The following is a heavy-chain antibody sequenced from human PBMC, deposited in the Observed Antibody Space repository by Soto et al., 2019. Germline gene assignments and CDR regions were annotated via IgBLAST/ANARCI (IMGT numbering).Heavy chain of an antibody. CDR2: ISAYNGNT. V-gene: IGHV1-18*01. Sequence: RXSVKVCCTASGYTFTGYGSSWVRQAPGQGLEWMGWISAYNGNTNYAQKLQVRVAMTTDTSTTTAYMELRSLRSDDTAVYYCARGRNRSPYFYVMDVWGQGTTVTVSS. CDR1: GYTFTGYG. CDR3: ARGRNRSPYFYVMDV. J-gene: IGHJ6*02.